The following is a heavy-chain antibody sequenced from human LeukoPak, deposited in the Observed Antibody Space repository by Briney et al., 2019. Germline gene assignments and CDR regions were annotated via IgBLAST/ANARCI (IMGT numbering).Heavy chain of an antibody. Sequence: GGSLRLSCAASGFTVSSYAMNWVRQAPGKGLEWVATISTSGGSTYYADFVKGRFTISRDNSKNTLYLQMNSLRAEDAAVYYCAKNGHGSGSYYPRTKYYFDYWGQGTLVTVSS. CDR2: ISTSGGST. D-gene: IGHD3-10*01. V-gene: IGHV3-23*01. CDR3: AKNGHGSGSYYPRTKYYFDY. CDR1: GFTVSSYA. J-gene: IGHJ4*02.